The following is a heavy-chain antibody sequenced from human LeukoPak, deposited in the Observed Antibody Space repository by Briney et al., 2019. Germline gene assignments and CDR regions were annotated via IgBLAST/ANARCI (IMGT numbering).Heavy chain of an antibody. CDR2: IIPIFGTA. J-gene: IGHJ4*02. Sequence: GASVKVSCKASGGTFSSYAISWVRQAPGQGLEWMGGIIPIFGTATYAQKFQGRVTITADESTSTAYMELSSLRSEDTAVYYCARSGYYDILTGYHPNGPFDYWGQGTLVTVSS. V-gene: IGHV1-69*13. D-gene: IGHD3-9*01. CDR1: GGTFSSYA. CDR3: ARSGYYDILTGYHPNGPFDY.